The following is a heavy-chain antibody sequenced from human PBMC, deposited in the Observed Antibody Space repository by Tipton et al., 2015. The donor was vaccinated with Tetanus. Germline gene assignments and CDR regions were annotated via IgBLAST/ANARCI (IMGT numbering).Heavy chain of an antibody. V-gene: IGHV3-30*04. D-gene: IGHD4-17*01. CDR2: LSDDGRHG. CDR1: GFTFSSYT. J-gene: IGHJ2*01. CDR3: VREGSRSVYGDSRTLDI. Sequence: SLRLSCAASGFTFSSYTMSWVRQAPGRGLEWLAMLSDDGRHGSSAESVKGRFTISRDNSMSTLYLQMENLRAEDTAVYYCVREGSRSVYGDSRTLDIWGRGTLVTVSS.